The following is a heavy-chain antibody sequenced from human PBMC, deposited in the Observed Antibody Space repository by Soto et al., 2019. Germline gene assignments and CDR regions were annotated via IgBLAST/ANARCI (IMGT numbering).Heavy chain of an antibody. Sequence: QVQLQESGPGLVKPSQTLSLTCTVSGGSITNDDYYWNWIRQLPGKGLEWIGYIHNSGTTAYNPSLKSRVTISVDTSKSQFSRKLSSVTAADTAVYFCARQKQWLSPFDDWGQGTLVTVSS. CDR2: IHNSGTT. D-gene: IGHD6-19*01. CDR1: GGSITNDDYY. J-gene: IGHJ4*02. V-gene: IGHV4-31*03. CDR3: ARQKQWLSPFDD.